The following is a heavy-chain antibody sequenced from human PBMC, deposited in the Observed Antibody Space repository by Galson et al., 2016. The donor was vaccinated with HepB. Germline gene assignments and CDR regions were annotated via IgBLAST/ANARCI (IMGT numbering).Heavy chain of an antibody. D-gene: IGHD6-13*01. V-gene: IGHV3-48*01. CDR3: ARMRSELTAGGWGRPFDP. Sequence: SLRLACAASGFSFSRHSMNWVRQTPGKGLEWVAYINDRSRSIFYAASVKGRFTISRDNSKNTLYLQMNSLRAEDTAVYYCARMRSELTAGGWGRPFDPWGQGTLVTVSS. CDR2: INDRSRSI. J-gene: IGHJ5*02. CDR1: GFSFSRHS.